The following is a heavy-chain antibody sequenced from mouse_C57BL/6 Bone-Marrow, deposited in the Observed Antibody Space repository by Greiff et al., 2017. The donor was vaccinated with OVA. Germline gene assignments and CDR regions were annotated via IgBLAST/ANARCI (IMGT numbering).Heavy chain of an antibody. CDR1: GYTFTSYG. CDR3: ARRSNYPYYFDY. D-gene: IGHD2-5*01. CDR2: IYPRSGNT. Sequence: VKLQESGAELARPGASVKLSCKASGYTFTSYGISWVKQRTGQGLEWIGEIYPRSGNTYYNEKFKGKATLTADKSSSTAYMELRSLTSEDSAVYFCARRSNYPYYFDYWGQGTTLTVSS. V-gene: IGHV1-81*01. J-gene: IGHJ2*01.